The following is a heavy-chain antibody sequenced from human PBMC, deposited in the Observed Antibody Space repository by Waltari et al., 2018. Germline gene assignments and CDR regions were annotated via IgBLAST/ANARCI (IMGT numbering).Heavy chain of an antibody. CDR2: TRNKENSYST. CDR1: GFTFSDHY. D-gene: IGHD2-2*02. J-gene: IGHJ6*02. V-gene: IGHV3-72*01. Sequence: EVQVVASGGDLVQPGGSLRLSCAGSGFTFSDHYIDWVRQAPGKGLEWVGLTRNKENSYSTVYAASVKGRFTISRDDSKNLAYLQMNSLGSDDTAIYYCVRSYTASPMDGWGQGTTVTVSS. CDR3: VRSYTASPMDG.